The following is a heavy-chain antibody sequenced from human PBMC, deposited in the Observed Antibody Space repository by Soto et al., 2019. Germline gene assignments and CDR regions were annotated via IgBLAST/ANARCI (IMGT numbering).Heavy chain of an antibody. CDR3: ASDGDGTSTRVRGAFDI. J-gene: IGHJ3*02. CDR1: GGTFSSYT. CDR2: LVPIFGTT. D-gene: IGHD6-13*01. Sequence: QVQLVQSGAEVKKPGSSVKVSCKASGGTFSSYTFSWLRQAPGQGLEWMGGLVPIFGTTDAAKIFQGRVTTSADESTRTVYMELSSLRSEDSAMYYCASDGDGTSTRVRGAFDIWGQGTVITVSS. V-gene: IGHV1-69*01.